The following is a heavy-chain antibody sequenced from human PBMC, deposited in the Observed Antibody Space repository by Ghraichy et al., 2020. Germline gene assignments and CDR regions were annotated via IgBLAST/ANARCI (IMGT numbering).Heavy chain of an antibody. Sequence: ASVKVSCKASGYTFTSYGISWVRQAPGQGLEWMGWISAYNGNTNYAQKLQGRVTMTTDTSTSTAYMELRSLRSDDTAVYYCARGWRYCSSTSCYEFDYWCQGTLVTVS. J-gene: IGHJ4*02. V-gene: IGHV1-18*01. CDR3: ARGWRYCSSTSCYEFDY. CDR1: GYTFTSYG. CDR2: ISAYNGNT. D-gene: IGHD2-2*01.